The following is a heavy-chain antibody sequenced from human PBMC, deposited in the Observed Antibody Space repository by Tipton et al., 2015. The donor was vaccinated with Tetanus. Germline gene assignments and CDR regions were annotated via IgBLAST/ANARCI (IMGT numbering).Heavy chain of an antibody. CDR3: ARNTVAGTVTFDY. CDR2: IYYSGST. Sequence: GLVKPSETLSLTCTVSGGSISGYFWSWIRQPPGKGLEWIGYIYYSGSTNYNPSLKSRVTISVDTSKNQFSLKLSSVTAADTAVYYCARNTVAGTVTFDYWGQGTLVTVSS. J-gene: IGHJ4*02. V-gene: IGHV4-59*12. D-gene: IGHD6-19*01. CDR1: GGSISGYF.